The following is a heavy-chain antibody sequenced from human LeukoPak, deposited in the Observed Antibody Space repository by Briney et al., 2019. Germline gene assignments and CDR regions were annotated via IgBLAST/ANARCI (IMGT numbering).Heavy chain of an antibody. CDR1: GFTFSSYA. J-gene: IGHJ4*02. V-gene: IGHV3-30*04. D-gene: IGHD2/OR15-2a*01. CDR3: ARENTRGFDY. CDR2: ISYDGSNK. Sequence: PGGSLRLSCAASGFTFSSYAMHWVRQAPGKGLGWVAVISYDGSNKYYADSVKGRFTISRDNSKNTLYLQMNSLRAEDTAVYYCARENTRGFDYWGQGTLDTVSS.